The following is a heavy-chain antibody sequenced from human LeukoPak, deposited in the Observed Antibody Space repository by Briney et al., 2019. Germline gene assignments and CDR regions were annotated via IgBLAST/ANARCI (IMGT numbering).Heavy chain of an antibody. D-gene: IGHD2-2*01. J-gene: IGHJ4*02. CDR3: AREVWFDQLIDY. CDR1: GGSISSGSYY. Sequence: PSETLSLTCTVSGGSISSGSYYWSWIRQPAGKGLEWIGRIYTSGSTNYNPSLKSRVTISVDTSKNQFSLKLSSVTAADTAVYYCAREVWFDQLIDYWGQGTLVTVSS. V-gene: IGHV4-61*02. CDR2: IYTSGST.